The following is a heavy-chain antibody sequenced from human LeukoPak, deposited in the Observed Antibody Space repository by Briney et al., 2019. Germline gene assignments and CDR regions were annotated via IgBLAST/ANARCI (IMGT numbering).Heavy chain of an antibody. Sequence: PSETLSLTCTVSGGSINSGSYYWNWIRQSAGKGLEWIGHIYTTGTTNCNPSLKSRVTISLGTSKNQFSLNLNSVTAADTAVYYCARCTSTSCYNFDYWGQGALVTVSS. V-gene: IGHV4-61*09. D-gene: IGHD2-2*02. CDR3: ARCTSTSCYNFDY. CDR2: IYTTGTT. J-gene: IGHJ4*02. CDR1: GGSINSGSYY.